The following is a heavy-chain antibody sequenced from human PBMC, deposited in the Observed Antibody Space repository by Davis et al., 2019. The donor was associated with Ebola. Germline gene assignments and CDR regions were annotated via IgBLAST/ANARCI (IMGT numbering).Heavy chain of an antibody. CDR3: ARVSLVDAFDI. D-gene: IGHD2-8*02. J-gene: IGHJ3*02. V-gene: IGHV1-18*01. CDR2: ISAYNGNT. Sequence: ASVKVSCKASGYTFKNYAISWVRQAPGQGLEWMGWISAYNGNTNYAQKLQDRVTMTTDTSTSTAYMELRSLRSDDTAVYYCARVSLVDAFDIWGQGTMVTVSS. CDR1: GYTFKNYA.